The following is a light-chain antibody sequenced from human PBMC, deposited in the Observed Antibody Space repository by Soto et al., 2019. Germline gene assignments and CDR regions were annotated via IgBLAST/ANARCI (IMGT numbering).Light chain of an antibody. V-gene: IGKV3-20*01. Sequence: EIVFTQSPGTPSLSPGERATPSFRGRQSVSSSYSAWYPQKPGQAPRLLIYGASSRATGVPDRCSGSGAGTDFTLTISRLEPEDVAVFYCQQYGSSITCGQGTRREI. CDR1: QSVSSSY. CDR2: GAS. J-gene: IGKJ5*01. CDR3: QQYGSSIT.